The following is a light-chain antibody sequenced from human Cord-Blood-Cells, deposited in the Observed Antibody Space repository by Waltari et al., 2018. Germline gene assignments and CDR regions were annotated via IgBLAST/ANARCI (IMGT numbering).Light chain of an antibody. J-gene: IGLJ3*02. CDR2: EGS. CDR1: SSDVGSYNL. Sequence: SALTQPASVSGSPGQSITIPCTGTSSDVGSYNLSSGYQQHPGKAPKIMIYEGSKRPSGVSHGFSGSKSGNTASLTISGLQAEMEADYYCCSYAGSSTLVFGGGTKLTVL. V-gene: IGLV2-23*01. CDR3: CSYAGSSTLV.